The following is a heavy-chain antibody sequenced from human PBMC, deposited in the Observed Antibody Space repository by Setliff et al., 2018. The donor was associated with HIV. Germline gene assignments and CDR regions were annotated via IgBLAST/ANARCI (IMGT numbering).Heavy chain of an antibody. V-gene: IGHV4-34*01. J-gene: IGHJ4*02. Sequence: SETLSLTCAVYGGSFSGYYWSWVRQPPGKGLEWIGEINHNGSTNCNPSFKSRVTISVDTSKNQFSLKLRSVTAADTAVYYCARHRGAFRLDYWGQGTLVTVSS. CDR2: INHNGST. D-gene: IGHD3-16*01. CDR1: GGSFSGYY. CDR3: ARHRGAFRLDY.